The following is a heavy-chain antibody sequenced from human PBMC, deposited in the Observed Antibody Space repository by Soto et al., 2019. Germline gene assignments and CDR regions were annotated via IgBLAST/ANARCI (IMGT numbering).Heavy chain of an antibody. Sequence: ELQLLESGGGLVQPGGSLRLSCAASGFTFSSFVMNWVRQAPGKGLEWVSTVSPGGDVSHYTDSVKGLFTIARDNSRRTLRLPMDSLSFEDAAGYCCVRRAITATTIFGAFDVCGQGIVVTVSS. V-gene: IGHV3-23*01. J-gene: IGHJ3*01. CDR2: VSPGGDVS. CDR1: GFTFSSFV. D-gene: IGHD1-20*01. CDR3: VRRAITATTIFGAFDV.